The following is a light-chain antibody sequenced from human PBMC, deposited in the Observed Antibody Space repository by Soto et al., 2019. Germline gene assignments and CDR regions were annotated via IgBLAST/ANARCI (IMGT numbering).Light chain of an antibody. CDR3: QQYGSSSWT. CDR2: DAS. J-gene: IGKJ1*01. CDR1: QSVSSSY. V-gene: IGKV3D-20*01. Sequence: EIVLPQSPATLSLSPGERATLSCGASQSVSSSYLAWYQQKPGLAPRLLIYDASSRATGIPDRFSGSGSGTDFTLTISRLEPEDFAVYYCQQYGSSSWTFCQGTKVEIK.